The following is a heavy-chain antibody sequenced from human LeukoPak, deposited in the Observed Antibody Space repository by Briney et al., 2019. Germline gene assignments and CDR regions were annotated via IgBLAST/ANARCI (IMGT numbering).Heavy chain of an antibody. CDR1: GGSISSSSYY. D-gene: IGHD1-1*01. CDR3: ARDWPPGKIEGKDY. J-gene: IGHJ4*02. V-gene: IGHV4-39*07. CDR2: IYYSGST. Sequence: SETLSLTCTVSGGSISSSSYYWGWIRQPPGKGLEWIGSIYYSGSTYYNPSLKSRVTISVDTSKNQFSLKLSSVTAADTAVYYCARDWPPGKIEGKDYWGQGTLVTVSS.